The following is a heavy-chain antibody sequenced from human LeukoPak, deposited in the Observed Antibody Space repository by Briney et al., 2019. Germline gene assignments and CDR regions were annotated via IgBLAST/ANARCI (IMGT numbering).Heavy chain of an antibody. Sequence: SETLSLTCTISGGSISSYYWSWIRQPAGKGLEWIGRIYTSGSTNYNPSLKSRVTMSVDTSKNQFSLKLSSVTAADTAVYYCARVVADILTGYHSDYYMDVWGKGTTVTISS. CDR3: ARVVADILTGYHSDYYMDV. CDR2: IYTSGST. V-gene: IGHV4-4*07. J-gene: IGHJ6*03. CDR1: GGSISSYY. D-gene: IGHD3-9*01.